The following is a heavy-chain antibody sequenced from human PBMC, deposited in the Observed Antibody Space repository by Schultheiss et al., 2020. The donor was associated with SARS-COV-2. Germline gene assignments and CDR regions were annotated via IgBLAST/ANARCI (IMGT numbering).Heavy chain of an antibody. D-gene: IGHD3-16*01. CDR3: ARMPSKVAGGIDS. V-gene: IGHV4-61*05. CDR1: GGSISSSSYY. Sequence: SETLSLTCTVSGGSISSSSYYWGWIRQPPGKGLEWIGYIYHSGSDSTSYNPSLKSRVAISVDTSKNQFYLRLSSVTAADTAFYYCARMPSKVAGGIDSWGQGTLVTVSS. CDR2: IYHSGSDST. J-gene: IGHJ4*02.